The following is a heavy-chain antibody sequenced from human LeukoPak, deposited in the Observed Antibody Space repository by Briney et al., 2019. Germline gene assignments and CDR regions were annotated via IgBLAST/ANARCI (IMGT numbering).Heavy chain of an antibody. Sequence: GESLRLSCAASAFTFSSYAMSWVRQAPGKGLEWVSIISPGGTSIYYADSVKGRFTISRDNSKNTLYLEMNSLRVEDTAVYYCARRDGHFDSWGQGTLVTVSS. J-gene: IGHJ5*01. CDR2: ISPGGTSI. V-gene: IGHV3-23*01. CDR3: ARRDGHFDS. CDR1: AFTFSSYA.